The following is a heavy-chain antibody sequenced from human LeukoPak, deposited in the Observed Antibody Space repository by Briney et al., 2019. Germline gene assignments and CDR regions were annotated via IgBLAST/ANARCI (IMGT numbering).Heavy chain of an antibody. V-gene: IGHV3-53*01. CDR1: GFTVSNNY. J-gene: IGHJ4*02. CDR3: AKDREQRWLQLPYYFDY. CDR2: IYSGGST. D-gene: IGHD5-24*01. Sequence: GGSLRLSCAASGFTVSNNYMSWVRQAPGKGLEWVSVIYSGGSTYYADSVKGRFTISRDNSKNTLYLQMNSLRAEDTAVYYCAKDREQRWLQLPYYFDYWGQGTLVTVSS.